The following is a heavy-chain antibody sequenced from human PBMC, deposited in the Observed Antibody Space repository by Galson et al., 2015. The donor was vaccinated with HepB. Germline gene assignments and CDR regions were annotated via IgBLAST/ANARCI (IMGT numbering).Heavy chain of an antibody. V-gene: IGHV3-9*01. Sequence: SLRLSCAASGFTFTDYAMHWVRRGPGKGLEWVSGISWNSGIVGYADSVRGRFSISRDNAKKSLFLQMNSVRPDDTAVYYCAKDMSSAAYYFDHWGLGTLVTVSS. CDR1: GFTFTDYA. CDR2: ISWNSGIV. CDR3: AKDMSSAAYYFDH. D-gene: IGHD2-2*01. J-gene: IGHJ4*02.